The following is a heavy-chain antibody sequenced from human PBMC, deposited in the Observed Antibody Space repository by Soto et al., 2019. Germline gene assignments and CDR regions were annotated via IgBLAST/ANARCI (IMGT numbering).Heavy chain of an antibody. CDR3: ARSGYSYGPNPLLY. CDR1: GGSISSGGYY. Sequence: QVQLQESGPGLVKPSQTLSLTCTVSGGSISSGGYYWSWIRQHPGKGLEWIGYIYYSGSTYYNPSLKSLVTISVDTSKNQFSLKRSSVTAADTAVYYCARSGYSYGPNPLLYWGQGTLVTVSS. CDR2: IYYSGST. V-gene: IGHV4-31*01. D-gene: IGHD5-18*01. J-gene: IGHJ4*02.